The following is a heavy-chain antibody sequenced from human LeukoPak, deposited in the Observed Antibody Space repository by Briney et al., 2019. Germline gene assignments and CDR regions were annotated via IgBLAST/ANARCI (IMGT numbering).Heavy chain of an antibody. CDR2: INHSGST. D-gene: IGHD3-3*01. CDR1: GGSFSGYY. CDR3: ARGPSRIFFGVVTTFTLDY. J-gene: IGHJ4*02. V-gene: IGHV4-34*01. Sequence: KASETLSLTCAVYGGSFSGYYWSWIRQPPGKGLEWIGEINHSGSTNYNPSLKSRVTISVDTSRNQFSLKLSSVTAADTAVYYCARGPSRIFFGVVTTFTLDYWGQGTLVTVSS.